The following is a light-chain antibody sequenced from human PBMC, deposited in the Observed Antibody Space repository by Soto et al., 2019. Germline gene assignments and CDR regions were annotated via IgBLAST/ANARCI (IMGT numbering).Light chain of an antibody. Sequence: DIVMTQSPLSLPVTPGEPASISCRSSQSLLQPNGYNYLDWYLQKPGQSPQLLIYLGSNRASGVPDRFSGSGSGTDFTLKISSVEAEDVGVYYCMQALQTPWAFGQGTKVAIK. CDR3: MQALQTPWA. CDR2: LGS. J-gene: IGKJ1*01. CDR1: QSLLQPNGYNY. V-gene: IGKV2-28*01.